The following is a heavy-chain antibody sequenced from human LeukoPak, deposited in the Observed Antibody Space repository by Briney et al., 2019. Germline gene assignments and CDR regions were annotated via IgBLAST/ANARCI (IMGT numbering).Heavy chain of an antibody. CDR3: ARGWCSGGSCRYPARYYYGMDV. Sequence: PSETLYLTCAVYGGSFSGYYWSWIRQPPGKGLEWIGEINHSGSTNYNPSLKSRVTTSVDTSMNQFSLKLSSVTAADTAVYYCARGWCSGGSCRYPARYYYGMDVWGKGTTVTVSS. D-gene: IGHD2-15*01. CDR2: INHSGST. J-gene: IGHJ6*04. CDR1: GGSFSGYY. V-gene: IGHV4-34*01.